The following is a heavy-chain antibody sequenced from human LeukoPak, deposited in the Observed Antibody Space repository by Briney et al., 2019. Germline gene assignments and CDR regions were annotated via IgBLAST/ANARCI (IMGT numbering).Heavy chain of an antibody. CDR1: GFTFSDYY. V-gene: IGHV3-11*06. CDR3: ARWSSSWYGVY. J-gene: IGHJ4*02. CDR2: ISSSSSYT. D-gene: IGHD6-13*01. Sequence: PGGSLRLSCAASGFTFSDYYMSWSRQAPGKGLEWVSYISSSSSYTNYADSVKGRFTISRDNAKNSLYLQMNSLRAEDTAVYYCARWSSSWYGVYWGQGTLVTVSS.